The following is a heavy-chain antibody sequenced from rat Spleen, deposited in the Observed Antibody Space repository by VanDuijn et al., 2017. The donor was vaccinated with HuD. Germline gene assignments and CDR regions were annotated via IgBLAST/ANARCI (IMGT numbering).Heavy chain of an antibody. CDR2: MRFNGDT. V-gene: IGHV2-63*01. J-gene: IGHJ4*01. CDR3: TTATEGPYVMDA. D-gene: IGHD1-11*01. CDR1: GLSLTSYN. Sequence: QVQLKESGPGPVQPSQTLSLTCTVSGLSLTSYNVHWVRQFPGKGLEWMGRMRFNGDTTYNSPLKSRLTISRDTSKNQVFLKMNSLQTDDTGTYYCTTATEGPYVMDAWGQGASVTVSS.